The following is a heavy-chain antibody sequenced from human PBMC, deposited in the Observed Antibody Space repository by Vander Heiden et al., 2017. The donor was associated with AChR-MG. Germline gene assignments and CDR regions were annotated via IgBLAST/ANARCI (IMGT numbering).Heavy chain of an antibody. Sequence: QVQLQESGPGLVKPSQTLSITCTVSGASISSGGYHWSWIRQHPGKGLEWIGYIYYSGSTYYNPSLKSRVTISVDTSKNQFSLKLSSVTAADTAVYYCARDCKVRGVTSYYYGMDVWGQGTTVTVSS. CDR3: ARDCKVRGVTSYYYGMDV. D-gene: IGHD3-10*01. J-gene: IGHJ6*02. V-gene: IGHV4-31*03. CDR1: GASISSGGYH. CDR2: IYYSGST.